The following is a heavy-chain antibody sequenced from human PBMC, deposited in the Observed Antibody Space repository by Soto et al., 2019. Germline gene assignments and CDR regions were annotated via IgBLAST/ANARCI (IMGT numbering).Heavy chain of an antibody. D-gene: IGHD1-7*01. CDR2: IKTKSDGGTT. Sequence: EVQLVESGGGLVKPGGSLRLSCAASGFTFSFPNAWMTWVRQAPGKGLEWVGRIKTKSDGGTTDYAAPVKGRFTISRDDSKNTLFLQMNSLKIEDSAVYYCTTGGYDWNYDPIDYWGQGTLVTVSS. CDR3: TTGGYDWNYDPIDY. V-gene: IGHV3-15*01. CDR1: GFTFSFPNAW. J-gene: IGHJ4*02.